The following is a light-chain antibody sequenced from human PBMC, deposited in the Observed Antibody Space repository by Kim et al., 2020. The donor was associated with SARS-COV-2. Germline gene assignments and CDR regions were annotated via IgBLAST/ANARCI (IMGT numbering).Light chain of an antibody. Sequence: SSELTQDPAVSVALGQTVRITCQGDSLRTYYGSWYQQKPGRAPVLVVYSANSRPSGIPDRFSGSKSGNTASLTITGAQAEDEADYYCNSRDSSGDHVIFGGGTRLTVL. CDR2: SAN. CDR3: NSRDSSGDHVI. V-gene: IGLV3-19*01. CDR1: SLRTYY. J-gene: IGLJ2*01.